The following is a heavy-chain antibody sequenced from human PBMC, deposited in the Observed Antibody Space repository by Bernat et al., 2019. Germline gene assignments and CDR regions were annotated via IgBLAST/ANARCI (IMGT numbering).Heavy chain of an antibody. Sequence: QVQLVESGGGVVQPGRSLRLSCAASGFTFSSYAMHWVRQAPGKGLEWVAVISYDGSNKYYADSVKGRFTISRDNSKNTLYLQMNSLRAEDTAVYYCAREFEPYYYGSGSYPWFDPWGQGTLVTVSS. CDR1: GFTFSSYA. V-gene: IGHV3-30*01. D-gene: IGHD3-10*01. CDR2: ISYDGSNK. J-gene: IGHJ5*02. CDR3: AREFEPYYYGSGSYPWFDP.